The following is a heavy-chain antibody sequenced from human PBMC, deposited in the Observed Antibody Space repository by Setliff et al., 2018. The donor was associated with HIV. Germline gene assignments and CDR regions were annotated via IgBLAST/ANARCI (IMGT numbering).Heavy chain of an antibody. Sequence: PSETLSLTCAVSGVSVNNDDDYWGWIRQPPRKGLEWIAIIHQSGTAHKRPSLKSRVTISIDTSENLFSLKLSGVTAADTAIYYCARQVGEGKWYLDSWGHGTLVTVSS. D-gene: IGHD1-26*01. CDR3: ARQVGEGKWYLDS. CDR2: IHQSGTA. CDR1: GVSVNNDDDY. V-gene: IGHV4-39*01. J-gene: IGHJ4*01.